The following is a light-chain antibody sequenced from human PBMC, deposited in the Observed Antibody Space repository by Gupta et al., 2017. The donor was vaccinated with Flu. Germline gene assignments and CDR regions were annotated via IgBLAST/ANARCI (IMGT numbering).Light chain of an antibody. CDR3: QQNYSTPLLT. V-gene: IGKV1-39*01. CDR2: AAS. CDR1: QSISSY. Sequence: DIQMTQSPSSLSASVGDRVTITCRTSQSISSYLNWYQQKPGQAPKLLIYAASSWQSGVPARFSGSGSGTDFTLTISSLQPEDFATYYCQQNYSTPLLTFGHGTKVDIK. J-gene: IGKJ3*01.